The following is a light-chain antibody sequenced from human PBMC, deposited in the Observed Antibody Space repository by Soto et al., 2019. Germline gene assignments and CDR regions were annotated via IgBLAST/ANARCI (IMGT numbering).Light chain of an antibody. CDR1: SSDIGGYNY. CDR2: EVR. J-gene: IGLJ3*02. V-gene: IGLV2-14*03. CDR3: SSYTPSSTLRV. Sequence: ALTQPASVSGSPGQSITISCTGTSSDIGGYNYVSWYQQHPGKAPKLMIYEVRNRPSGVSDRFSGSKSGNTASLTISGLQAEDEADYYCSSYTPSSTLRVFGGGTKLTVL.